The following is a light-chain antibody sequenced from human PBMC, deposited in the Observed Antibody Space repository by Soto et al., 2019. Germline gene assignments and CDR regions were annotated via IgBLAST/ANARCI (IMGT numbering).Light chain of an antibody. Sequence: DIQMTQSPSTPSASVGDRVTITCRASQSISTRLAWYQQKPGRAPNLLIYKASDLKTGVPSRFSGSGSGTEFTLSITTLQPDDSATYYCQHSGTFGQGTKVEIK. CDR2: KAS. J-gene: IGKJ1*01. CDR3: QHSGT. V-gene: IGKV1-5*03. CDR1: QSISTR.